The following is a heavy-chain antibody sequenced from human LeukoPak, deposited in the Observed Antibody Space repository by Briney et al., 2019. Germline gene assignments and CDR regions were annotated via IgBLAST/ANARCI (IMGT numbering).Heavy chain of an antibody. J-gene: IGHJ2*01. CDR1: GGSFSGYY. D-gene: IGHD3-3*01. CDR2: INHSGST. CDR3: ARGGGRWLLYPPHRNWYFDL. V-gene: IGHV4-34*01. Sequence: PSETLSLTCAVYGGSFSGYYWSWIRQPPGKGLEWIGEINHSGSTNYNPSLKSRVTISVDTSKNQFSLKLSSVTAADTAVYYSARGGGRWLLYPPHRNWYFDLWGRGTLVTVSS.